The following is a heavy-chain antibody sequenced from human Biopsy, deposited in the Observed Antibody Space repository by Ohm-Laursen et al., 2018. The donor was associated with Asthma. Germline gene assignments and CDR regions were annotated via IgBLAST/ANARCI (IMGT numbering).Heavy chain of an antibody. CDR2: ISYDGRET. J-gene: IGHJ6*02. D-gene: IGHD2-21*02. CDR1: GFSFSEFV. V-gene: IGHV3-30*03. Sequence: SSLRLSCAASGFSFSEFVMHWVRQAPGKGPEWVALISYDGRETGYVDSVKGRFTISRDNFRNTVHLQMSSLRPEDSAVYYCTRDRFYNSVTSESFYYGMDVWGQGTTVTVSS. CDR3: TRDRFYNSVTSESFYYGMDV.